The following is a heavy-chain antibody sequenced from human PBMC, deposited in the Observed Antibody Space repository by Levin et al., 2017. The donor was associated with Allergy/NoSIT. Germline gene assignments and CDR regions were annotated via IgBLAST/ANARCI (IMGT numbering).Heavy chain of an antibody. D-gene: IGHD3-22*01. CDR2: ISSSSSTI. V-gene: IGHV3-48*02. Sequence: LSLTCAASGFTFSSYSMNWVRQAPGKGLEWVSYISSSSSTIYYADSVKGRFTISRDNAKNSLYLQMNSLRDEDTAVYYCARDLRFYDSSGYSPGEDAFDSWGQGTMVTVSS. CDR1: GFTFSSYS. CDR3: ARDLRFYDSSGYSPGEDAFDS. J-gene: IGHJ3*02.